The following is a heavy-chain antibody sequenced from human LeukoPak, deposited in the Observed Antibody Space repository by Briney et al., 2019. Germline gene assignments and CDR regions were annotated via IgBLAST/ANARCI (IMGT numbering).Heavy chain of an antibody. V-gene: IGHV3-13*01. CDR2: ISTAGET. Sequence: GGSLRPSCAASGFTFSSYDMHWVRQATGKGLEWVSGISTAGETNYPGSVKGRFTISRENAKNSVYLQMNSLRAGDTAVYYCAREIAVAGTWYFDLWGRGTLVTVSS. CDR3: AREIAVAGTWYFDL. D-gene: IGHD6-19*01. J-gene: IGHJ2*01. CDR1: GFTFSSYD.